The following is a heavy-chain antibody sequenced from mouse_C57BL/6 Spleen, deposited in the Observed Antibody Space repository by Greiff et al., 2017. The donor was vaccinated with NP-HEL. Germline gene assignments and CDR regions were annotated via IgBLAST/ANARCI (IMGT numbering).Heavy chain of an antibody. CDR2: ISYDGSN. J-gene: IGHJ2*01. D-gene: IGHD3-2*02. V-gene: IGHV3-6*01. CDR3: ARGSSGYPFDD. Sequence: EVQLQQSGPGLVKPSHSLSLTCSVTGYSITSGYYWNWIRQFPGNKLEWMGYISYDGSNNYNPSLKNRISITRDTSKNQFFLKLNSVTTEDTATYYCARGSSGYPFDDWGQGTTLTVSS. CDR1: GYSITSGYY.